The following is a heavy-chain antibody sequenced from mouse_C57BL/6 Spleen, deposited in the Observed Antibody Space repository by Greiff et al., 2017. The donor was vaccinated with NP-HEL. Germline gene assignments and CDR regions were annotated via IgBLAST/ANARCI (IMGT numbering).Heavy chain of an antibody. CDR3: ARSDYGSSYYWYFDV. Sequence: QVQLQQSGAELVRPGTSVKVSCKASGYAFTNYWIEWVKQRPGQGLEWIGVINPGSGGTNYNEKFKGKATLTADKSSSTAYMQLSSLTSEDSAVYFCARSDYGSSYYWYFDVWGTGTTVTVSS. CDR1: GYAFTNYW. V-gene: IGHV1-54*01. J-gene: IGHJ1*03. D-gene: IGHD1-1*01. CDR2: INPGSGGT.